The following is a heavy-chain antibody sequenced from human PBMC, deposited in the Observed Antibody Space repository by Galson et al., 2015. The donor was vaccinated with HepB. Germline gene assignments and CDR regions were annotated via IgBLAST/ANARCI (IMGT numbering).Heavy chain of an antibody. V-gene: IGHV5-10-1*01. CDR1: GYSFTSYW. CDR3: ARQGDICSGGSCYSGYYYYGMDV. Sequence: QSGAEVKKPGESLRISCKGSGYSFTSYWISWVRQMPGKGLEWMGRIDPSDSYTNYSPSFQGHVTISADKSISTAYLQWSSLKASDTAMYYCARQGDICSGGSCYSGYYYYGMDVWGQGTTVTVSS. D-gene: IGHD2-15*01. J-gene: IGHJ6*02. CDR2: IDPSDSYT.